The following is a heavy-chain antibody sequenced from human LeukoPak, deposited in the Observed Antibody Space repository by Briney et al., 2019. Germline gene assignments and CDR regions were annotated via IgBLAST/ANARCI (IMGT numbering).Heavy chain of an antibody. J-gene: IGHJ4*02. Sequence: VGSLRLSCAASGFTFSRYSMNCVRQAPGEGLGWVSSISSSSSYIYYADSVKGRFTISRDNAKNSLYLQMNSLRAEDTAVYYCATGYGYSSSWQIDYWGQGTLVTVSS. CDR2: ISSSSSYI. CDR3: ATGYGYSSSWQIDY. CDR1: GFTFSRYS. D-gene: IGHD6-13*01. V-gene: IGHV3-21*01.